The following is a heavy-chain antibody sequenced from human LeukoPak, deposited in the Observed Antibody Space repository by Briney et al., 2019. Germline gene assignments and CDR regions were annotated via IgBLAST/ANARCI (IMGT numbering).Heavy chain of an antibody. Sequence: PGGSLRLSCAASVHTLTLHYMHWVRQAPGKGLEWVGRTRNKANSYTTEYAASVKGRFTISRDYPKNSLYLQMNSLKNETAAYYCCARGQGRRYFDWAFDYWGQGTLVTVSS. D-gene: IGHD3-9*01. CDR1: VHTLTLHY. V-gene: IGHV3-72*01. CDR2: TRNKANSYTT. CDR3: ARGQGRRYFDWAFDY. J-gene: IGHJ4*02.